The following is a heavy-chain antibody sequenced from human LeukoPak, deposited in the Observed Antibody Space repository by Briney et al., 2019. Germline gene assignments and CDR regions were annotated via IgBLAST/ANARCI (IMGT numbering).Heavy chain of an antibody. CDR3: ATVYSYGYWYFDL. CDR2: FDPEDGET. Sequence: ASVKVSCKVSGYTLTELSMHWVRQAPGKGLEWMGGFDPEDGETIYAQKFQGGVTMTEDTSTDTAYMELSSLRSEDTAVYYCATVYSYGYWYFDLWGRGTLVTVSS. V-gene: IGHV1-24*01. D-gene: IGHD5-18*01. J-gene: IGHJ2*01. CDR1: GYTLTELS.